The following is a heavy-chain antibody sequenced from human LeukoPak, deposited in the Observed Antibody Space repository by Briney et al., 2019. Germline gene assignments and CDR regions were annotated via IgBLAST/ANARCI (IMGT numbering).Heavy chain of an antibody. J-gene: IGHJ4*02. V-gene: IGHV4-59*08. CDR2: VYATGTT. CDR1: GGSISSYY. D-gene: IGHD6-25*01. Sequence: PSETLSLTCTVSGGSISSYYWSWIRQPPGKGLEWIGFVYATGTTNYNPSLKSRLSISVDSSKSQFSLNLSSVTAADTAVYYCARQPAADPHTRYFFDYWGQGTLVSVSS. CDR3: ARQPAADPHTRYFFDY.